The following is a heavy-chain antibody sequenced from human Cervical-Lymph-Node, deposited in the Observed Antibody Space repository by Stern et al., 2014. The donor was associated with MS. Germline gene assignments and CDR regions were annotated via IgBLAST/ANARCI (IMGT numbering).Heavy chain of an antibody. CDR2: VSPLGDLA. J-gene: IGHJ4*02. Sequence: DQLVESGAEVKKPGASVKVSCKTSGFTFTNYYIHWVRQAPGQGLEWMGLVSPLGDLATSGDIVQGRLTMTRDASTTTVFMEMTNLTSEDTAVYFCARVRGYTEHYYFDCWGQGTLVTVSS. CDR3: ARVRGYTEHYYFDC. D-gene: IGHD1-1*01. V-gene: IGHV1-46*01. CDR1: GFTFTNYY.